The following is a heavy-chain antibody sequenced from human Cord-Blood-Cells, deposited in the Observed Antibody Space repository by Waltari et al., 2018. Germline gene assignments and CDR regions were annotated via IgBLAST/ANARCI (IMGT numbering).Heavy chain of an antibody. J-gene: IGHJ6*03. Sequence: QVQLVQSGAEVKKTGSSVKVSCKASGGTFSSYAISWVRQAPGQGLEWMGGIIPIFGTANYAQKFQGRVTITADESTSTAYMELSSLRSEDTAVYYCARAYSSSSYYYYYMDVWGKGTTVTVSS. CDR3: ARAYSSSSYYYYYMDV. CDR1: GGTFSSYA. V-gene: IGHV1-69*01. CDR2: IIPIFGTA. D-gene: IGHD6-6*01.